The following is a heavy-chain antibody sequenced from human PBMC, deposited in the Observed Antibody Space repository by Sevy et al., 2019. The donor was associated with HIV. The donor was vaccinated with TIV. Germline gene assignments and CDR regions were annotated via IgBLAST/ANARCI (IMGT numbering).Heavy chain of an antibody. CDR3: AGDRRNYAGQYFDF. CDR2: ISSGSTYI. V-gene: IGHV3-11*06. Sequence: GGSLRLSCTASGFTFSDYYMSWIRQAPGKGLEWVSDISSGSTYIKYADSVKGRITISRDNAKNSLYLHMNSLKVEDTAVYYCAGDRRNYAGQYFDFWGQGTLVTVSS. CDR1: GFTFSDYY. D-gene: IGHD3-16*01. J-gene: IGHJ4*02.